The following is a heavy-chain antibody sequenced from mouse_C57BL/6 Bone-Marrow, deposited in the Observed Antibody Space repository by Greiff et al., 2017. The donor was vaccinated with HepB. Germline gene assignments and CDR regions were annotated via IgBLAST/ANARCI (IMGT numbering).Heavy chain of an antibody. Sequence: EVKLMESGPELVKPGASVKISCKASGYSFTGYYMNWVKQSPEKSLEWIGEINPSTGGTTYNQKFKAKATLTVDKSSSTAYMQLKSLTSEDSAVYYCAKGIYYGSVYWYFDVWGTGTTVTVSS. D-gene: IGHD1-1*01. CDR2: INPSTGGT. J-gene: IGHJ1*03. V-gene: IGHV1-42*01. CDR3: AKGIYYGSVYWYFDV. CDR1: GYSFTGYY.